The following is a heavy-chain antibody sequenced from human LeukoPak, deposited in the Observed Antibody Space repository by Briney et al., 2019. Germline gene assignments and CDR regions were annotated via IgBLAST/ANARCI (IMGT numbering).Heavy chain of an antibody. CDR3: AKDLSAAVAGYFDY. CDR1: GFTFSSYA. V-gene: IGHV3-23*01. CDR2: ISGSGGST. D-gene: IGHD6-19*01. J-gene: IGHJ4*02. Sequence: GGSLRLSCAASGFTFSSYATSWVRQAPGKGLEWVSAISGSGGSTYYADSVKGRFTISRDNSKNTLYLQMNSLRAEDTAVYYCAKDLSAAVAGYFDYWGQGTLVTVSS.